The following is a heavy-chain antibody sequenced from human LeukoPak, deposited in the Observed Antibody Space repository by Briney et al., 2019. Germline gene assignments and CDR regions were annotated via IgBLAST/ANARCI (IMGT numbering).Heavy chain of an antibody. CDR1: GYTFTSYG. CDR3: ARDFYDSSGYIWMSWFDP. D-gene: IGHD3-22*01. CDR2: ISAYNGNT. J-gene: IGHJ5*02. Sequence: ASVKVSCKASGYTFTSYGISWVRQAPGQGLEWMGWISAYNGNTNYAQKLQGRVNMTTDTSTSTAYMELRSLRSDDTAVYYCARDFYDSSGYIWMSWFDPWGQGTLVTVSS. V-gene: IGHV1-18*01.